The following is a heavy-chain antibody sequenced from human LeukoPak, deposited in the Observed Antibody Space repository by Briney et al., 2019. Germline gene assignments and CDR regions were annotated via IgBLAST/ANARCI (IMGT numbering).Heavy chain of an antibody. CDR2: INSDGSST. V-gene: IGHV3-74*01. D-gene: IGHD1-26*01. CDR1: GFTFSSYW. Sequence: GGSLRLSCAASGFTFSSYWMHLVRQAPGKGLVWVSRINSDGSSTSYADSVKGRFTISRDNAKNTLYLQMNSLRAEDTAVYYCARESGDPDAFDIWGQGTMVTVSS. J-gene: IGHJ3*02. CDR3: ARESGDPDAFDI.